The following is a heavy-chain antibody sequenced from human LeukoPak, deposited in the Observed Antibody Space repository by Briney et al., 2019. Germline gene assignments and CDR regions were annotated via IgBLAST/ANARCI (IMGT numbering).Heavy chain of an antibody. CDR2: IFYSGNT. J-gene: IGHJ4*02. D-gene: IGHD3-3*01. Sequence: PSETLSLTCTVSGGSTNSSSYYWGWIRQPPGKGLEWIGSIFYSGNTYDNPSLKSRVTISVDKSKNQFSLKLSSVTAADTAVYYCASGPRITIFGVVMDFDYWGQGTLVTVSS. CDR1: GGSTNSSSYY. CDR3: ASGPRITIFGVVMDFDY. V-gene: IGHV4-39*07.